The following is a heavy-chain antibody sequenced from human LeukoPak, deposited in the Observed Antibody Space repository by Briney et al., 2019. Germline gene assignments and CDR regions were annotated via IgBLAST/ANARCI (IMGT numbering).Heavy chain of an antibody. Sequence: PGGSLRLSCAASGFTFSSYSMNWVRQAPGKGLEWVSSITSSSSYIYYADSVKGRFTISRDNAKNSLFLQMNSLRAEDTALYYCAKGRRGYSYAFDYWGQGTLVTVSS. CDR2: ITSSSSYI. D-gene: IGHD5-18*01. V-gene: IGHV3-21*04. CDR3: AKGRRGYSYAFDY. CDR1: GFTFSSYS. J-gene: IGHJ4*02.